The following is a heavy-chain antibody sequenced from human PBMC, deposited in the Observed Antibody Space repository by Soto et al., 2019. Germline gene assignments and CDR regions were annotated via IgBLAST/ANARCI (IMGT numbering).Heavy chain of an antibody. CDR1: GFTFSSYA. D-gene: IGHD5-12*01. J-gene: IGHJ6*03. V-gene: IGHV3-23*01. Sequence: GGSLRLSCAASGFTFSSYAMSWVRQAPGKGLEWVSAISGSGGSTYYADSVKGRFTISRDNSKNTLYLQMNSLRAEDTAVYYCAKEYSGYDYYYYYYYMDVWGKGTTVTVSS. CDR3: AKEYSGYDYYYYYYYMDV. CDR2: ISGSGGST.